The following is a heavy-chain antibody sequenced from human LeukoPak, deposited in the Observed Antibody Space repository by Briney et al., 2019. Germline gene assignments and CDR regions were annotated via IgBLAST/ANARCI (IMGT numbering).Heavy chain of an antibody. D-gene: IGHD3-10*01. CDR2: ISSNGGST. CDR1: GFTFSSYA. J-gene: IGHJ4*02. Sequence: GGSLRLSCAASGFTFSSYAMHWVRQAPGKGLEYVSAISSNGGSTYYANSVKGRFTISRDNSKNTLYLQMGSLRAEDTAVYYCAKDRSGSLDYWGQGTLVTVSS. V-gene: IGHV3-64*01. CDR3: AKDRSGSLDY.